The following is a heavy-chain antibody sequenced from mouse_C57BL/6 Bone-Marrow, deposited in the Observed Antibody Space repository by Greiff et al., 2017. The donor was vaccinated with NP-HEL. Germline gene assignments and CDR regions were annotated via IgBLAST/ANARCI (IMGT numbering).Heavy chain of an antibody. V-gene: IGHV2-9-1*01. CDR3: ARGGVYAMGY. Sequence: QVQLQQSGPGLVAPSQSLSITCTVSGFSLTSYAISWVRQPPGKGLEWLGVIWTGGGTNYNSAPKSRLSISKDNSKRQVYLKMNSLQTDDTAGYYCARGGVYAMGYWGQGTSVTVSA. CDR1: GFSLTSYA. CDR2: IWTGGGT. J-gene: IGHJ4*01.